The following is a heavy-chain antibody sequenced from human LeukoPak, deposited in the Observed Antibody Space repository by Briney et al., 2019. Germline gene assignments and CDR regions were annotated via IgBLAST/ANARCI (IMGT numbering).Heavy chain of an antibody. J-gene: IGHJ4*02. D-gene: IGHD3-22*01. CDR2: IYYSGST. CDR1: GGSISSSSYY. V-gene: IGHV4-39*07. Sequence: PSETLSLTCTVSGGSISSSSYYWGWIRQPPGKGLEWIGSIYYSGSTYYNPSLKSRVTISVDTSKNQFSLKLSSVTAADTAVYYCARVLKRGYDSSGYYGDYWGQGTLVTVSS. CDR3: ARVLKRGYDSSGYYGDY.